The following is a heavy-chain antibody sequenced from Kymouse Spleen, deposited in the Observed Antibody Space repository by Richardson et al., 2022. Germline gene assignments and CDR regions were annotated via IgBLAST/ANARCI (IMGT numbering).Heavy chain of an antibody. D-gene: IGHD1-7*01. J-gene: IGHJ6*02. Sequence: QVQLQQWGAGLLKPSETLSLTCAVYGGSFSGYYWSWIRQPPGKGLEWIGEINHSGSTNYNPSLKSRVTISVDTSKNQFSLKLSSVTAADTAVYYCARRWPGTTNYYYGMDVWGQGTTVTVSS. V-gene: IGHV4-34*01. CDR3: ARRWPGTTNYYYGMDV. CDR2: INHSGST. CDR1: GGSFSGYY.